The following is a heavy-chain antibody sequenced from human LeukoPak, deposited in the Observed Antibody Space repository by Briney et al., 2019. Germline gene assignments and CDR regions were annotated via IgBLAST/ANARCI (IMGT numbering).Heavy chain of an antibody. J-gene: IGHJ5*02. Sequence: ASVKVSCKASGYTFTSYGISWVRQAPGQGLEWMGWISAYNGNTNYAQKLQGRVTMTTDTSTSTAYMELSSLRSEDTAVYYCARVTDYRNYFDPWGQGTLVTVSS. V-gene: IGHV1-18*01. CDR3: ARVTDYRNYFDP. CDR1: GYTFTSYG. D-gene: IGHD5-12*01. CDR2: ISAYNGNT.